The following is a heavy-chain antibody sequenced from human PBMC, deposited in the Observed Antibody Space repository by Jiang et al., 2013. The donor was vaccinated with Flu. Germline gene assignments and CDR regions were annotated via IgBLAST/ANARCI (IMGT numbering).Heavy chain of an antibody. CDR1: GFSLSTSGVG. J-gene: IGHJ4*02. CDR3: AHRRIEIDGYCSSTSCYFDY. Sequence: KPTQTLTLTCTFSGFSLSTSGVGVGWIRQPPGKALEWLALIYWNDDKRYSPSLKSRLTITKDTSKNQVVLTMTNMDPVDTATYYCAHRRIEIDGYCSSTSCYFDYWGQGTLVTVSS. V-gene: IGHV2-5*01. CDR2: IYWNDDK. D-gene: IGHD2-2*01.